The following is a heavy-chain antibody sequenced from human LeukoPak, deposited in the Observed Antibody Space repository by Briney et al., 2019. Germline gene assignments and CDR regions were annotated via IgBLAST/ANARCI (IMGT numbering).Heavy chain of an antibody. CDR2: INHSGSI. D-gene: IGHD6-13*01. CDR3: ARGSDTAAGLY. Sequence: SETLSLTCAVYGGSFSGYYWSWIRQPPGKGLEWIGEINHSGSINYNPSLKSRVSISVDSSKNQFSLKVSSVTAADTAVYYCARGSDTAAGLYWGQGTLVTVSS. J-gene: IGHJ4*02. V-gene: IGHV4-34*01. CDR1: GGSFSGYY.